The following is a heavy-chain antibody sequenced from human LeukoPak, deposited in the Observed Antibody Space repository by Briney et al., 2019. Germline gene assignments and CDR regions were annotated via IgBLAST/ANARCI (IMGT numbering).Heavy chain of an antibody. CDR3: AGSAGKNYGDFDY. V-gene: IGHV3-53*01. J-gene: IGHJ4*02. Sequence: PGGSLRLSCAASGFIVSSNYMSWVRQAPGKGLEWVSIIYSDGSTYYADSVKGRFTISRDNFKNILYFDMNSLRAEDTAVYYCAGSAGKNYGDFDYWGQGPLVTVSS. CDR2: IYSDGST. CDR1: GFIVSSNY. D-gene: IGHD4-17*01.